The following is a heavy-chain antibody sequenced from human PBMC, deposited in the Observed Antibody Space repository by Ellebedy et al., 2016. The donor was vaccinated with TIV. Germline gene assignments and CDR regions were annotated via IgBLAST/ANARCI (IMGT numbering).Heavy chain of an antibody. CDR2: INPSGGST. J-gene: IGHJ3*02. CDR1: GYTFTSYY. Sequence: ASVKVSCKASGYTFTSYYMHWVRQAPGQGLEWMGIINPSGGSTSYAQKFQGRVTMTRDTSTSTAYMELRSLRSDDTAVYYCARDVGSSWYLGDAFDIWGQGTMVTVSS. D-gene: IGHD6-13*01. V-gene: IGHV1-46*01. CDR3: ARDVGSSWYLGDAFDI.